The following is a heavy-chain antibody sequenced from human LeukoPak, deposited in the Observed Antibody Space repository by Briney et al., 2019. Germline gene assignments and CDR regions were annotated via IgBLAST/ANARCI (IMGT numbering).Heavy chain of an antibody. V-gene: IGHV4-59*01. CDR1: NDSIKDYY. CDR2: ISNSGST. CDR3: ARYEVGSSWAQAFDM. Sequence: SETLSLTCTVSNDSIKDYYWNWIRQSPGKGLEWIGFISNSGSTNYNPSLKSRVTISKDTSKRQFSLKLSSVTAVDTAVYYCARYEVGSSWAQAFDMWGQGTMVTVS. J-gene: IGHJ3*02. D-gene: IGHD6-13*01.